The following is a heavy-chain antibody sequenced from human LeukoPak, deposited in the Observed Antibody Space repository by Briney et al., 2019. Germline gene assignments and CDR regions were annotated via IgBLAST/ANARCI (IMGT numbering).Heavy chain of an antibody. CDR3: ARDTYYYDSSGYQYGMDV. CDR1: GFTFSSYS. CDR2: ISSSSSYI. V-gene: IGHV3-21*01. D-gene: IGHD3-22*01. J-gene: IGHJ6*02. Sequence: GGSLRLSCAASGFTFSSYSMNWVRQAPGKGLEWVSSISSSSSYIYYADSVKGRFTISRDNAKNSLYLQMNSLRGEDTAVYYCARDTYYYDSSGYQYGMDVWGQGTTVTVSS.